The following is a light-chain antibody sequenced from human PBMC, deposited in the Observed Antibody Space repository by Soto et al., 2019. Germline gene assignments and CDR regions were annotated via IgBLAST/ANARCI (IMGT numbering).Light chain of an antibody. CDR1: SSDVGGYNY. J-gene: IGLJ1*01. V-gene: IGLV2-11*01. Sequence: QSAPTQPRSVSGSPGQSVTISCTGTSSDVGGYNYVSWYQQHPGKAPKLMIYDVSKRPSGVPDRFSGSKSGNTASLSISGLQAEDDADYYCYSYAGVSNVFGAGTKLTVL. CDR2: DVS. CDR3: YSYAGVSNV.